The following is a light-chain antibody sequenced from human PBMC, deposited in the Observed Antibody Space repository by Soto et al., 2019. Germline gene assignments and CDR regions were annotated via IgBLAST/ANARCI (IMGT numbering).Light chain of an antibody. CDR1: QNIRRD. J-gene: IGKJ5*01. Sequence: DIQMTQSPSSLSASVGDRVTITCRASQNIRRDLNWYQQKPGKAPKLLIYAASILQGGVPSRFSGSGGGTDFTLSISSVQPEDFATYFCQQSYMDPITFGQGTRLEIK. CDR3: QQSYMDPIT. V-gene: IGKV1-39*01. CDR2: AAS.